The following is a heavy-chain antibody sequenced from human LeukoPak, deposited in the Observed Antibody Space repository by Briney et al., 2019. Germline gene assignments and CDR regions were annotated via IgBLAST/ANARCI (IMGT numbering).Heavy chain of an antibody. J-gene: IGHJ6*03. CDR3: AREGVGHYYYYYYMDV. D-gene: IGHD2-8*01. CDR1: GFTFSSFW. V-gene: IGHV3-7*01. Sequence: GGSLRLSCAASGFTFSSFWMSWVRQAPGKGLEWVANIKQDGSEKYYVDSMKGRFTISRDNAKNSLYLQMNSLRAEDTAIYYCAREGVGHYYYYYYMDVWGKGTTVTISS. CDR2: IKQDGSEK.